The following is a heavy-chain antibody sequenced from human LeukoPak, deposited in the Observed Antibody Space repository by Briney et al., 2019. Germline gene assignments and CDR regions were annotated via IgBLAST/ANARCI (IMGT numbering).Heavy chain of an antibody. CDR1: GTSFTSYY. CDR3: ARMTTGHDY. Sequence: SETLSLTCGVSGTSFTSYYWSWIRQTPGKGLEWIGEVNHSGYTHMNPSLKSRVTISVDTSKNQFSLMMTSVTAADTAVYFCARMTTGHDYWGQGTLVTVSS. CDR2: VNHSGYT. V-gene: IGHV4-34*01. J-gene: IGHJ4*02. D-gene: IGHD4-17*01.